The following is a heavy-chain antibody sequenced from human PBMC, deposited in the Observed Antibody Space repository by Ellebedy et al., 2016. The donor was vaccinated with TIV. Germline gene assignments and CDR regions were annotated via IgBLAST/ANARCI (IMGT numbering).Heavy chain of an antibody. V-gene: IGHV3-53*01. CDR2: IYAGGTT. J-gene: IGHJ4*02. Sequence: GESLKISCAASGFSVTNNYMSWVRQAPGQGLEWVSLIYAGGTTNYADSVKGRFTISRDTSNNTVHLEMNSLRAEDTAIYYCAGVDILRWYFDSWGQGTLVTVSS. CDR1: GFSVTNNY. CDR3: AGVDILRWYFDS. D-gene: IGHD3-9*01.